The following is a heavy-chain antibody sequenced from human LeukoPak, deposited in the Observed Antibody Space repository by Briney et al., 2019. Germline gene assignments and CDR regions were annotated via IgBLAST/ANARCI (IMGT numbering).Heavy chain of an antibody. CDR2: IYYSGST. V-gene: IGHV4-59*12. D-gene: IGHD3-3*01. Sequence: SETLSLTCTVSGGSISSYYWSWIRQPPGKGLEWIGSIYYSGSTYYNPSLKSRVTISVDTSKNQFSLKLSSVTAADTAVYYCAREERFLEWLSDWFDPWGQGTLVTVSS. CDR1: GGSISSYY. J-gene: IGHJ5*02. CDR3: AREERFLEWLSDWFDP.